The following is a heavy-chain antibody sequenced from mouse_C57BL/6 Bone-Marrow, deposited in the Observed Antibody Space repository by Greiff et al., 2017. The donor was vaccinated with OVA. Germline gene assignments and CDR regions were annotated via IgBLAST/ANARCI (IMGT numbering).Heavy chain of an antibody. D-gene: IGHD2-3*01. V-gene: IGHV1-81*01. CDR1: GYTFTSYG. Sequence: QVQLQQSGAELVRPGASVKLSCKASGYTFTSYGISWVKQRTGQGLEWIGVIYPRSGNTYYNEKFKGKATLTADKSSSTAYMELRSLTSEDSAVYFCARWLLLGFAYWGQGTLVTVSA. CDR3: ARWLLLGFAY. J-gene: IGHJ3*01. CDR2: IYPRSGNT.